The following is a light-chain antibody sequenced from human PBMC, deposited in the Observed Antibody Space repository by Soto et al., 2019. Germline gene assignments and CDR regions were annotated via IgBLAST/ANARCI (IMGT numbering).Light chain of an antibody. CDR3: QQRSVWIT. V-gene: IGKV3-11*01. Sequence: EIVLTQSPATLSLSPGERATLSCRASQSVSSYLAWYQQKPGQAPRLLIYDASNRATGIPARFSGSGSGTDFTLTISSLEPEDLAVYYCQQRSVWITFGQGTRLEIK. CDR2: DAS. CDR1: QSVSSY. J-gene: IGKJ5*01.